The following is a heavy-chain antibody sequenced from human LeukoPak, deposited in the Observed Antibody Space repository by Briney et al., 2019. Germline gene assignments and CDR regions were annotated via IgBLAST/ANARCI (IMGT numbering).Heavy chain of an antibody. CDR3: AREVGDCSSTSCYKGYMDV. Sequence: SSVKVSCKASGGTFSSYAINWVRQAPRQGLEWMGGIIPMFGTANYAQRFQGRVTITTDESTSTAYMELSSLRSEDTAVYYCAREVGDCSSTSCYKGYMDVWGKGTTVTVSS. V-gene: IGHV1-69*05. CDR2: IIPMFGTA. CDR1: GGTFSSYA. D-gene: IGHD2-2*02. J-gene: IGHJ6*03.